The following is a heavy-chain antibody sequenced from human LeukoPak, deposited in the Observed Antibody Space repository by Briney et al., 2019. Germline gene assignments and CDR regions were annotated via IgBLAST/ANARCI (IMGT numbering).Heavy chain of an antibody. D-gene: IGHD1-7*01. CDR3: ARRRYNWNSHFDY. V-gene: IGHV4-59*11. J-gene: IGHJ4*02. CDR2: IYYSGST. CDR1: GGSISSHY. Sequence: SETLSLTCTVSGGSISSHYWSWIRQPPGKGLEWIGYIYYSGSTNYNPSLKSRVTISVDTSKNQFSLKLSSVTAADTAVYYCARRRYNWNSHFDYWGQGTLVTVSS.